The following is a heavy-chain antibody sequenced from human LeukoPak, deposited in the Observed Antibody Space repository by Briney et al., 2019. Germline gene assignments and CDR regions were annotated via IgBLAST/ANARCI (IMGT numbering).Heavy chain of an antibody. CDR3: AVLSTP. D-gene: IGHD3-3*02. CDR2: ISSSSSHI. Sequence: GGSLRLSCVASGFTFSSYSMNWVRQAPGKGLEWVSSISSSSSHIYYADSVKGRFTISRDNAKNSLYLQMNSLRAEDTAVYYCAVLSTPWGQGTLVTVSS. V-gene: IGHV3-21*01. CDR1: GFTFSSYS. J-gene: IGHJ5*02.